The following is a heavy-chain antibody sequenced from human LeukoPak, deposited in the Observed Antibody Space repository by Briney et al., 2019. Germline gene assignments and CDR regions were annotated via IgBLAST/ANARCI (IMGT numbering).Heavy chain of an antibody. CDR3: TTDLGLTMIRGVIVY. CDR1: GFTFTNAW. J-gene: IGHJ4*02. V-gene: IGHV3-15*01. Sequence: GGSLRLSCAASGFTFTNAWMTWVRQAPGKGLEWVGRIKSKGDGETTDYAAPVKGRFSMSRDDSKATMYLQMYILEAEDTAVYYCTTDLGLTMIRGVIVYWGQGALVTVSS. D-gene: IGHD3-10*01. CDR2: IKSKGDGETT.